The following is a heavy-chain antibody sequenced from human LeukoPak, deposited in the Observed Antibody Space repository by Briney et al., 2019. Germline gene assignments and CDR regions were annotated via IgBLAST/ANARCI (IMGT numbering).Heavy chain of an antibody. CDR3: TKELHVAVAVADYYYFYMDV. CDR1: GSAFSSFA. D-gene: IGHD6-19*01. V-gene: IGHV3-23*01. CDR2: IKGGEKTT. J-gene: IGHJ6*03. Sequence: GGSLRLSCAASGSAFSSFAMGWVRQSPGKGLEWLSTIKGGEKTTFYSDSVKGRCTISRDNSKNTLYLHMDSLRPDDTATYYCTKELHVAVAVADYYYFYMDVWGRGTAVTVSS.